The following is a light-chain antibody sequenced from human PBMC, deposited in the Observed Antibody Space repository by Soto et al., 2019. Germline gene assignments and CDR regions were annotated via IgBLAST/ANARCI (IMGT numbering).Light chain of an antibody. J-gene: IGLJ2*01. CDR2: VNN. Sequence: QSVLTQPPSVSAAPGQKVTISCSGSSSNIGNNYVSWYQQLPGTAPKLLIYVNNKRPSGIPDRFSGSKSGTSATLGITGLQTGDEADYYCGTWDSSLSVVFGGGTKLTVL. CDR3: GTWDSSLSVV. CDR1: SSNIGNNY. V-gene: IGLV1-51*01.